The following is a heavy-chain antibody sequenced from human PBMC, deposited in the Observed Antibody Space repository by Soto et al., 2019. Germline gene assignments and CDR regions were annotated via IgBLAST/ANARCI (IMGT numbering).Heavy chain of an antibody. CDR2: ISYDGSNK. CDR3: AKAESSGYFDY. D-gene: IGHD6-19*01. V-gene: IGHV3-30*18. Sequence: GGSLRLSCAASGFTFSSYAMSWVRQAPGKGLEWVAVISYDGSNKYYADSVKGRFTISRDNSKNTLYLQMNSLRAEDTAVYYCAKAESSGYFDYWGQGTLVTVSS. J-gene: IGHJ4*02. CDR1: GFTFSSYA.